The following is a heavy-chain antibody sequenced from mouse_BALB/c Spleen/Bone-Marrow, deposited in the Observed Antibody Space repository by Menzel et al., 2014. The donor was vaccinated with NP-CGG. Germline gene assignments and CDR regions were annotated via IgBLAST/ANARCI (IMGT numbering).Heavy chain of an antibody. D-gene: IGHD2-10*01. V-gene: IGHV5-12*02. CDR1: GFTFSDYY. J-gene: IGHJ3*01. Sequence: EVMLVESGGGLVQPGGSLKLSCATSGFTFSDYYMYWVRQTPEKRLEWVAYISNGGGSTYYPDTAKGRFTISRDNAKNTLYLQMSRLKSEDTAMYYCASTYYGNPFAYWGQGTLVTVSA. CDR3: ASTYYGNPFAY. CDR2: ISNGGGST.